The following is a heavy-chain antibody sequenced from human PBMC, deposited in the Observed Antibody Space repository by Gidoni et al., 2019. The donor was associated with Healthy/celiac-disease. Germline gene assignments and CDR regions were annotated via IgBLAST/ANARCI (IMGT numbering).Heavy chain of an antibody. CDR3: ARHSTYYYDSSGSYYFDY. V-gene: IGHV5-51*01. J-gene: IGHJ4*02. CDR1: GYSFTSYW. CDR2: IYPGDSDT. D-gene: IGHD3-22*01. Sequence: EVQLVQSGAEVKTPGESLKISCKGSGYSFTSYWIGWVRQMPGKGLEWMGIIYPGDSDTRYSPSFQGQVTISADKSISTAYLQWSSLKASDTAMYYCARHSTYYYDSSGSYYFDYWGQGTLVTVSS.